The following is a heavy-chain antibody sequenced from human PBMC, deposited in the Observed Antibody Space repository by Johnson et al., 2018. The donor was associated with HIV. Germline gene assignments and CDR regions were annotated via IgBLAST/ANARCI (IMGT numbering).Heavy chain of an antibody. Sequence: VQLVESGGGLVLPGGSLRLSCVGSGFTFSSYWMSWVRQAPGKGLEWVANIKQDGSERYHVDSVKGRFTISRDNAKKSLYLQMNSLRVEDTAVYFCARNGDGYTPDAFDIWGQGTMVTVSS. J-gene: IGHJ3*02. CDR1: GFTFSSYW. CDR2: IKQDGSER. V-gene: IGHV3-7*01. CDR3: ARNGDGYTPDAFDI. D-gene: IGHD5-24*01.